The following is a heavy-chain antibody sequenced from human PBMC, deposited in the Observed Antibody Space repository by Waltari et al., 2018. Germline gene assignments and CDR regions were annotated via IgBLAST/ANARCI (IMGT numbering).Heavy chain of an antibody. CDR1: GGSFSGYY. CDR2: INHSGST. D-gene: IGHD6-19*01. Sequence: QVQLQQWGAGLLKPSETLSLTCAVYGGSFSGYYWSWIRQPPGKGLEWIGEINHSGSTNYNPSLKSRVTISVDTSKNQFSRKLSSVTAADTAVYYCARGPYSSGWYGPPYWYYGMDVWGQGTTVTVSS. CDR3: ARGPYSSGWYGPPYWYYGMDV. J-gene: IGHJ6*02. V-gene: IGHV4-34*01.